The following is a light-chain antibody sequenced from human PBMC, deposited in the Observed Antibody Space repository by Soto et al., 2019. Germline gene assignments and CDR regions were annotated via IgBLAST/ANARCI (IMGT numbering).Light chain of an antibody. CDR1: QTVSSNS. Sequence: EIVLTQSPGTLSLSPGERATLSCWASQTVSSNSLAWYHQKPGQAPRLLIYGASSRATDIPDRFSGSGSGTDFTLTISRLEPEDFAVYYCQQYAQSPLTFGQGTKVEIK. CDR2: GAS. J-gene: IGKJ1*01. V-gene: IGKV3-20*01. CDR3: QQYAQSPLT.